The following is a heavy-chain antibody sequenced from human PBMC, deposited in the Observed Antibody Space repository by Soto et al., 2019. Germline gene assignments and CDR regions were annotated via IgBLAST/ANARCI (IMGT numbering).Heavy chain of an antibody. D-gene: IGHD3-22*01. CDR1: GFTFRSAW. Sequence: GGSLELSCATSGFTFRSAWINWVRQPPGKGLERVGRVKSKTDGGTTDFAAPVKGRFAISRADSKNMVYLEMNRLKTEDTAIYSCTTDSYITSIIVRFDYWGHGTLVTVSS. CDR2: VKSKTDGGTT. V-gene: IGHV3-15*07. J-gene: IGHJ4*01. CDR3: TTDSYITSIIVRFDY.